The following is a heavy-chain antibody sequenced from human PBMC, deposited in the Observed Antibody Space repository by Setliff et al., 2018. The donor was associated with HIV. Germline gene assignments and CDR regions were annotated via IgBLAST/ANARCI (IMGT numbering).Heavy chain of an antibody. CDR1: GDSISTYC. Sequence: SETLSLTCTVSGDSISTYCWIWIRQPPGKGLEWIGSIYYSGTTYYNPSLKSRVTISVDTSKNQFSLKLSSVTAADTAVYYCARVFPPTRGATTNTPPGVFDIWGQGTMVTVSS. CDR2: IYYSGTT. CDR3: ARVFPPTRGATTNTPPGVFDI. V-gene: IGHV4-59*12. D-gene: IGHD1-1*01. J-gene: IGHJ3*02.